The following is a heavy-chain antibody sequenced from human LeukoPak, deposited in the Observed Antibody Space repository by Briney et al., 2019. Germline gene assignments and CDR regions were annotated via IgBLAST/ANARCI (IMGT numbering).Heavy chain of an antibody. CDR3: ARASFVGDVYSNYGSFDY. CDR2: IYHSGST. CDR1: GSSISSGYY. D-gene: IGHD4-11*01. J-gene: IGHJ4*02. Sequence: SETLSLTCAVSGSSISSGYYWGWIRQPPGKGLEWIASIYHSGSTYYNPSFKSRVSISVDTSKYQFSLKLTSVAAADTAVFYCARASFVGDVYSNYGSFDYWGQGILVTVSS. V-gene: IGHV4-38-2*01.